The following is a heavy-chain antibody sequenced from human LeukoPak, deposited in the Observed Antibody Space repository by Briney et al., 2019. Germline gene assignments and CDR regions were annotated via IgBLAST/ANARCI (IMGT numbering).Heavy chain of an antibody. J-gene: IGHJ4*02. CDR1: GGSFSGYY. D-gene: IGHD6-13*01. CDR3: ARGGSSSSWYYIGVSIHDYYFDY. Sequence: KPSETLSLTCAVYGGSFSGYYWSWIRQPPGKGLEWIGEINHSGSTNYNPSLKSRVTISVDTSKNQFSLKLSSVTAADTAVYYCARGGSSSSWYYIGVSIHDYYFDYWGQGTLVTVSS. CDR2: INHSGST. V-gene: IGHV4-34*01.